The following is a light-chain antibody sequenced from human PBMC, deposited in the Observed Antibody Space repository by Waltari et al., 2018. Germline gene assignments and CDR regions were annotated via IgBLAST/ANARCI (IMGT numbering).Light chain of an antibody. J-gene: IGLJ3*02. Sequence: QSALTQPASVSGSPGQSITISCTGTSSDVGFYDFVLWFQQHPGKAPKVMIYKFNNRPSRFFNRVSGSKSANTASLTISGLQAEDEADYYCSSYTRRSYWVFGGGTQLTVL. CDR1: SSDVGFYDF. V-gene: IGLV2-14*01. CDR3: SSYTRRSYWV. CDR2: KFN.